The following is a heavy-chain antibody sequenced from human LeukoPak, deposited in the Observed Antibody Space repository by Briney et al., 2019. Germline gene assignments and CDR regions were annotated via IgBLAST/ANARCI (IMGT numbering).Heavy chain of an antibody. Sequence: GGSLRLSCAASGFTFSSYDMHWVRQATGKGLEWVSAIGTAGDTYYPGSVKGRFTISRENAKNSLYLQMNSLRAGDTAVYYCARGAGYDFWSGYSGWGQGTLVTVSS. CDR3: ARGAGYDFWSGYSG. V-gene: IGHV3-13*01. CDR1: GFTFSSYD. D-gene: IGHD3-3*01. J-gene: IGHJ4*02. CDR2: IGTAGDT.